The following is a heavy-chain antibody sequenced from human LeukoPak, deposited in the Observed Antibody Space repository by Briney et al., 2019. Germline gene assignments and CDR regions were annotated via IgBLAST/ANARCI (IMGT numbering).Heavy chain of an antibody. Sequence: ASVKVSCKASGYTFTSYGISWVRQAPGQGLEWMGWISAYNGNTNYAQKLQGRVTMTTDTSTSTAYMELRSLRSDDTAVYYCARDVLLWFGELSYGMDVWGKGTTVTVSS. J-gene: IGHJ6*04. CDR3: ARDVLLWFGELSYGMDV. CDR1: GYTFTSYG. V-gene: IGHV1-18*01. D-gene: IGHD3-10*01. CDR2: ISAYNGNT.